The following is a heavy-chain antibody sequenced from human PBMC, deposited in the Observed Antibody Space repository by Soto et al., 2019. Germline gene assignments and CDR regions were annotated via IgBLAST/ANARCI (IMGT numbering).Heavy chain of an antibody. CDR3: ARGPHCSGGSCYANWFDP. J-gene: IGHJ5*02. Sequence: PSETLSLTCTVSGGSIGSYYWSWIRQPPGKGLEWIGYIYYSGSTNYNPSLNSRVTISVDTSKNQFSLKLSSVTAADTAVYYCARGPHCSGGSCYANWFDPSGQGTLVTVSS. V-gene: IGHV4-59*01. D-gene: IGHD2-15*01. CDR2: IYYSGST. CDR1: GGSIGSYY.